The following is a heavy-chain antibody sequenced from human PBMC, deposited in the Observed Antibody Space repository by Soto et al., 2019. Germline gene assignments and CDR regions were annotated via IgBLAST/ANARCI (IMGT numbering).Heavy chain of an antibody. CDR3: ARGRRSSGWSRNYYFDY. J-gene: IGHJ4*02. D-gene: IGHD6-19*01. V-gene: IGHV4-34*01. CDR1: GGSFSGYY. CDR2: INHSGST. Sequence: SETLSLTCAVYGGSFSGYYWSWIRQPPGKGLEWIGEINHSGSTNYNPSLKGRVTISVDTSKNQFSLKLSSVTAADTAVYYCARGRRSSGWSRNYYFDYWGQGTLVTVSS.